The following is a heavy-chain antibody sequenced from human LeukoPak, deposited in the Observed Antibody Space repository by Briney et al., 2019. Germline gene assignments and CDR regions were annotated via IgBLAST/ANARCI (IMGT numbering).Heavy chain of an antibody. CDR1: GGSISSGSYY. V-gene: IGHV4-61*02. J-gene: IGHJ4*02. D-gene: IGHD3-22*01. CDR2: IYTSGST. Sequence: PSETLSLTCTVSGGSISSGSYYWSWIRQPAGKGLEWIGRIYTSGSTNYNPSLKSRVTISVDTSKNQFSLKLSSVTAADTAVYYCARQSLLPTGGCFDYWGQGTLVTVSS. CDR3: ARQSLLPTGGCFDY.